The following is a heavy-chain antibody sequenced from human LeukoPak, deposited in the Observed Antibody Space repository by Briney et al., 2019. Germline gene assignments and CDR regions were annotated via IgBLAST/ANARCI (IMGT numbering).Heavy chain of an antibody. CDR3: ASSRVYGSHDY. J-gene: IGHJ4*02. CDR1: GFTFSGYA. V-gene: IGHV3-23*01. Sequence: GGSLRLSCAGSGFTFSGYAMTWVRQAPGKGLEWVSGLSGSGGRTYYAESMKGRFTLSRDNSKDTLYLQMNSLRAEDTAVYYCASSRVYGSHDYWGQGTLVTVSS. D-gene: IGHD3-10*01. CDR2: LSGSGGRT.